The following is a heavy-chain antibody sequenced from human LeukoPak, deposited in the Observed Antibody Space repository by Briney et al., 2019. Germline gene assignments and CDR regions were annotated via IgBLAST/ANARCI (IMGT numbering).Heavy chain of an antibody. CDR2: IKQDESEK. CDR3: ARVPGYCSSTSCYWYYYMDV. J-gene: IGHJ6*03. CDR1: GFTFSSYW. V-gene: IGHV3-7*01. D-gene: IGHD2-2*03. Sequence: PGGSLRLSCAASGFTFSSYWMSWVRQAPGKGLEWAANIKQDESEKYYVDSVKGRFTISRDNAKNSLYLQMNSLRAEDTAVYYCARVPGYCSSTSCYWYYYMDVWGKGTTVTVSS.